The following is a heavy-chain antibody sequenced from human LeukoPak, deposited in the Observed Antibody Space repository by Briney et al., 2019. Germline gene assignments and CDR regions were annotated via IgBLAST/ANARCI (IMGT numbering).Heavy chain of an antibody. CDR2: ISYDGGDK. V-gene: IGHV3-30*18. CDR3: AKVRYSSGWPEFDH. CDR1: GFTFSSYG. J-gene: IGHJ4*02. D-gene: IGHD6-19*01. Sequence: PGGSLRLSCVASGFTFSSYGMHWARQAPGKGPEWVALISYDGGDKYYVDSVKGRFTISRDNSKNTLYLQMNSLRAEDTAVYYCAKVRYSSGWPEFDHWGQGTLVAASS.